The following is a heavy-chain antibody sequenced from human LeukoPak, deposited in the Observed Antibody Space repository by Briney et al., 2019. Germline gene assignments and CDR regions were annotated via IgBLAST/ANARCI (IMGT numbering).Heavy chain of an antibody. Sequence: GGSLRLSCAASGFTFSSYWMHWVRQAPGKGLVWVSHINSDGSSISYADSVKGRFTISRDNAKNTLYLRMNSLRAEDTAVYYCARAGGSDSSGYYQGAFDMWGQGTMVTVSS. CDR3: ARAGGSDSSGYYQGAFDM. CDR1: GFTFSSYW. D-gene: IGHD3-22*01. V-gene: IGHV3-74*01. J-gene: IGHJ3*02. CDR2: INSDGSSI.